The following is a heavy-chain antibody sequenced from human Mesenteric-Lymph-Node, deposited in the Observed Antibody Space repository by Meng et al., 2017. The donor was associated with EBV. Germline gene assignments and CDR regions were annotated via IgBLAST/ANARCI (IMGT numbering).Heavy chain of an antibody. V-gene: IGHV6-1*01. CDR1: GDSVSNTNVA. Sequence: QVQLQQSGPGLVKPPQTLSLTCAISGDSVSNTNVAWNWIRQSPSRGLEWLGRTYYRSKWYNEYAQSVKGRITINPDTSKSEFSLQLNSVTPDDTAVYYCSRESWRAFDYWGQGTLVTVSS. CDR2: TYYRSKWYN. J-gene: IGHJ4*02. CDR3: SRESWRAFDY.